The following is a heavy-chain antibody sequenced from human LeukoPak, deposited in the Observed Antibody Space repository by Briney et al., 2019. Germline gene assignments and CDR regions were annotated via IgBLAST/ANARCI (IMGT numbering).Heavy chain of an antibody. Sequence: PETLSLTCTASGGTISSYYWSWIRQPPGKGLEWIGNIYYSGSTNYNPSLKSRVTILVDTSKNQFALKLSSVTAADTAVYYCARSWSSSWYDSRRFDPWGQGTLVTVSS. D-gene: IGHD6-13*01. CDR2: IYYSGST. V-gene: IGHV4-59*01. J-gene: IGHJ5*02. CDR3: ARSWSSSWYDSRRFDP. CDR1: GGTISSYY.